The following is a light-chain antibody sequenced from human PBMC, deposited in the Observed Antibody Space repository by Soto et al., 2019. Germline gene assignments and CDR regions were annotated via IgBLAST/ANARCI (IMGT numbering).Light chain of an antibody. CDR1: QSIKIY. CDR2: GAS. Sequence: DIQMTQSPSSLSASVGDRITITCRASQSIKIYLNWYQQKPGKAPKLLISGASNLQGGAPSRFSGSGSGIDFTLTISSLQPDDFAVYYWQQSYNTPWTFGQGTKVEI. V-gene: IGKV1-39*01. CDR3: QQSYNTPWT. J-gene: IGKJ1*01.